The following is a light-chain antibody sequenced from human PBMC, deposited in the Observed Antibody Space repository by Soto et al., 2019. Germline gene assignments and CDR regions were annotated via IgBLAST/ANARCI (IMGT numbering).Light chain of an antibody. V-gene: IGLV2-14*01. J-gene: IGLJ1*01. Sequence: QSALTQPASVSGSPGQSITISCTGTSSDVGGYGYVSWYQQHPGKAPKLMIYEVSNRPSGPSDRFSSSQFGNTASLTISGLQAEDEADYYCTSKTSSITYVVGKGTTVTVL. CDR2: EVS. CDR1: SSDVGGYGY. CDR3: TSKTSSITYV.